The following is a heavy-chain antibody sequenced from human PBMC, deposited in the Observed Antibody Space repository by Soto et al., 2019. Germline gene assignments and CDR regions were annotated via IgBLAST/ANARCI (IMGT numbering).Heavy chain of an antibody. V-gene: IGHV1-46*03. CDR1: GYTFTSYG. J-gene: IGHJ6*03. D-gene: IGHD3-3*01. Sequence: GASVKVSCKASGYTFTSYGISWVRQAPGQGLEWMGIINPSGGSTSYAQKFQGRVTMTRDTSTSTVYMELSSLRSEDTAVYYCARAGDRSGYYMGYYYYYMDVWGKGTTVTVSS. CDR3: ARAGDRSGYYMGYYYYYMDV. CDR2: INPSGGST.